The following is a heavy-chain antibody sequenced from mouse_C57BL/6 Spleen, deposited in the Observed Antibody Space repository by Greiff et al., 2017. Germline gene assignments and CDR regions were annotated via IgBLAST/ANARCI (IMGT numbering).Heavy chain of an antibody. J-gene: IGHJ1*03. CDR3: ARPGSGRALYFDV. CDR1: GYAFSSYW. Sequence: QVQLQQSGAELVKPGASVKISCKASGYAFSSYWMNWVKQRPGKGLEWIGQIYPGDGDTNYNGKFKGKATLTVDKSSSTAYMQLSSLTSEEAAVYFCARPGSGRALYFDVWGTGTTVTVSS. CDR2: IYPGDGDT. V-gene: IGHV1-80*01. D-gene: IGHD1-1*01.